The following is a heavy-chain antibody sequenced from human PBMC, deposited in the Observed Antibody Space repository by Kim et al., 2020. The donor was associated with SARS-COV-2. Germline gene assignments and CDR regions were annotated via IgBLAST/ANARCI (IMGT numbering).Heavy chain of an antibody. D-gene: IGHD1-20*01. J-gene: IGHJ4*02. V-gene: IGHV3-74*01. Sequence: IYAGSVKGRFTISRDNAKNTVFLQMNNLRAEDTAVYYCLLINNVISDYWGQGTLVTVSS. CDR3: LLINNVISDY.